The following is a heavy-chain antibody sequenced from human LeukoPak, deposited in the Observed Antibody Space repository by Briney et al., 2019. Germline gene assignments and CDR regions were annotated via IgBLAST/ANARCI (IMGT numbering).Heavy chain of an antibody. Sequence: SETLSLTCTVSGASKTSYYWTWIRQPPGKGVEWVGYMYFGERTNYNPSLKSRATTSIDTSKKQFSLNLKSVTAADTAVYYCARIPGDRPDDWGQGTLVTVS. CDR2: MYFGERT. CDR1: GASKTSYY. CDR3: ARIPGDRPDD. D-gene: IGHD7-27*01. J-gene: IGHJ4*02. V-gene: IGHV4-59*01.